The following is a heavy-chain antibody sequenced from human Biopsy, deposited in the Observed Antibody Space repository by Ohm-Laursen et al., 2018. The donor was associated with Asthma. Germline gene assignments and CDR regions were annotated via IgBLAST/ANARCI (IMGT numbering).Heavy chain of an antibody. CDR3: ARSYYDFLTGQVNDAFAM. V-gene: IGHV1-3*01. J-gene: IGHJ3*02. CDR1: GSILINYS. D-gene: IGHD3-9*01. Sequence: SVSPSHIASGSILINYSIQWVRLAPGQRLESMGLINAGNANTEHSQKFQGRVTISRDTSASTDYMDLSRLRSEDTDVYYCARSYYDFLTGQVNDAFAMWGQGTMVTVSS. CDR2: INAGNANT.